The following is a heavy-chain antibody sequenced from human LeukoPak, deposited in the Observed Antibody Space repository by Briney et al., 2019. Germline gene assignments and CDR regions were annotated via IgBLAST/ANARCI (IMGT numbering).Heavy chain of an antibody. J-gene: IGHJ3*02. CDR3: ARGYNPPYQGMSYRGKYGGDAFDI. CDR1: GGPISSSIYY. V-gene: IGHV4-39*07. CDR2: IYYSGSA. Sequence: PSETLSLTCTVSGGPISSSIYYWGWIRQPPGMGLEWIGSIYYSGSAYYNPSLKSRVTISVDTSKSQFSLNLNSVTAADTAVYYCARGYNPPYQGMSYRGKYGGDAFDIWGQGTLVTVSS. D-gene: IGHD1-14*01.